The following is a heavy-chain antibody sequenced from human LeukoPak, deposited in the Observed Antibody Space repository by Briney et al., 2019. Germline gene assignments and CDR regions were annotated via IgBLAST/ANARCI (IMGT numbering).Heavy chain of an antibody. V-gene: IGHV3-21*01. CDR3: ARRAITMIVVVITHFDY. CDR1: GFTFSSYS. CDR2: ISSSSSYI. D-gene: IGHD3-22*01. Sequence: GGSLRLSCAASGFTFSSYSMNWVRQAPGKGLEWVSSISSSSSYIYYADSVKGRFTISRDNAKNSLYLQMNSLRAEDTAVYYCARRAITMIVVVITHFDYWGQGTLVTVSS. J-gene: IGHJ4*02.